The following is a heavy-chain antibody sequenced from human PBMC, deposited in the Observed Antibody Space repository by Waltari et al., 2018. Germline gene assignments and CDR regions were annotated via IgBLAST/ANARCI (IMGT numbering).Heavy chain of an antibody. V-gene: IGHV4-59*08. CDR1: GGSISSHY. CDR2: IYYSGST. Sequence: QVQLQESGPGLVKPSETLSLTCTVSGGSISSHYWSWIRQPPGKGLEWIGYIYYSGSTNYNPSLKSRVTISVDTSKNQFSLKLSSVTAADTAVYYCARLGTIAAYFDYWGQGTLVTVSS. J-gene: IGHJ4*02. D-gene: IGHD6-6*01. CDR3: ARLGTIAAYFDY.